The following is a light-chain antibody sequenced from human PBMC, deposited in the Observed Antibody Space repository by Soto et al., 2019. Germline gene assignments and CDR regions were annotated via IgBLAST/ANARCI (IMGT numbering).Light chain of an antibody. CDR1: QDISNY. Sequence: DLQMTPSPSSLSASVGDRVTITCQASQDISNYLNWYQQKLGKAPKLLIYDASNLETGVPSRFSGSGSGTDFTFTISSLQPEDIATYYCQQYDNLLMYTFGQGTKLEIK. CDR3: QQYDNLLMYT. J-gene: IGKJ2*01. CDR2: DAS. V-gene: IGKV1-33*01.